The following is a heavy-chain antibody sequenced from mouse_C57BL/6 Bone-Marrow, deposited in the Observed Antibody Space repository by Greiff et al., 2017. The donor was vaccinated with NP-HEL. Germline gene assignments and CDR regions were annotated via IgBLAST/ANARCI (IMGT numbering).Heavy chain of an antibody. V-gene: IGHV14-4*01. CDR2: IDPENGDT. J-gene: IGHJ2*01. D-gene: IGHD2-4*01. Sequence: VQLQQSGAELVRPGASVKLSCTASGFNIKDDYMHWVKQRPEQGLEWIGWIDPENGDTEYASKFQGKATITADTSANTAYLQLSSLTSEDTAVYYCTTEITYYFDDWGQGTTLTVSS. CDR3: TTEITYYFDD. CDR1: GFNIKDDY.